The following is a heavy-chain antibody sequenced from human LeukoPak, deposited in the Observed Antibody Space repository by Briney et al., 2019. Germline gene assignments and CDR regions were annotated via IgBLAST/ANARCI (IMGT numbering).Heavy chain of an antibody. Sequence: SETLSLTCTVSGGSISSYDWSWIRQPPGKGLEWIGYIYTSGSTNYNPSPKRRVTISVDTSKNQLSLKLSSVTAADTAVDYYGGHFTSRSWYVQPAYGMDVWRQGTKVTVSS. V-gene: IGHV4-4*09. D-gene: IGHD6-13*01. CDR3: GGHFTSRSWYVQPAYGMDV. CDR2: IYTSGST. CDR1: GGSISSYD. J-gene: IGHJ6*02.